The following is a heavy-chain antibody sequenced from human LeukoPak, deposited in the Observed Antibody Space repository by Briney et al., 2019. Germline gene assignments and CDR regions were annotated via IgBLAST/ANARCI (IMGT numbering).Heavy chain of an antibody. CDR2: ISGSSSYI. CDR3: ASLDIVVVTAIYGMDV. D-gene: IGHD2-21*02. J-gene: IGHJ6*02. CDR1: GFTFNSYS. V-gene: IGHV3-21*01. Sequence: GGSLRLSCAASGFTFNSYSMNWVRQAPGKGLEWVSSISGSSSYIYYADSVKGRFTISRDNAKKSLYLQMNSLRAEDTAVYYCASLDIVVVTAIYGMDVWAKGPRSPSP.